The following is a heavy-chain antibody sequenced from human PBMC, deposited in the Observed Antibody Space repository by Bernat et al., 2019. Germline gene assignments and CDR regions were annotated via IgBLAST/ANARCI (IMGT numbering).Heavy chain of an antibody. Sequence: EVQLVESGGGLVKPGGSLRLSCAASGFTFSNAWMSWVRQAPGKGLEWVGRIKSKTDGGTTDYAAPVKGRFTISRDDSKNTLYMQMNSLKTEDTAVYYCTTVWMWGSYRPLTPGYWGQGTLVTVSS. CDR1: GFTFSNAW. V-gene: IGHV3-15*01. CDR2: IKSKTDGGTT. J-gene: IGHJ4*02. CDR3: TTVWMWGSYRPLTPGY. D-gene: IGHD3-16*02.